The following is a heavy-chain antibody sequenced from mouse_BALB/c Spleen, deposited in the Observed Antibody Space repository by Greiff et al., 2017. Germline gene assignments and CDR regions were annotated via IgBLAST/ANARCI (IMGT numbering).Heavy chain of an antibody. J-gene: IGHJ3*01. CDR2: ISSGSSTI. CDR3: ARPLYYDYDAPAY. V-gene: IGHV5-17*02. Sequence: EVKLMESGGGLVQPGGSRKLSCAASGFTFSSFGMHWVRQAPEKGLEWVAYISSGSSTIYYADTVKGRFTISRDNPKNTLFLQMTSLRSEDTAMYYCARPLYYDYDAPAYWGQGTLVTVSA. CDR1: GFTFSSFG. D-gene: IGHD2-4*01.